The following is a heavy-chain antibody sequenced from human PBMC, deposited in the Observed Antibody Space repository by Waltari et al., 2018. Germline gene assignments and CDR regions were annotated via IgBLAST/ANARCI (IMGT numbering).Heavy chain of an antibody. CDR1: GESVSSNYL. V-gene: IGHV4-4*02. D-gene: IGHD2-15*01. CDR3: ARDRGRGLYLDT. J-gene: IGHJ5*02. CDR2: VHGSGRT. Sequence: QLQLQESGPGLVKPSGTLSVICAVSGESVSSNYLWNWVRQSPQKGLEWIGQVHGSGRTNYSPSFASRVPVSLDTSNNHFALKLTAATAADTAVYYCARDRGRGLYLDTWGPGTLVAVS.